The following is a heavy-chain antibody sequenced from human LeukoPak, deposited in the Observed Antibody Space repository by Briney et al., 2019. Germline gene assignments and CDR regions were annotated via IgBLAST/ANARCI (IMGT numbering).Heavy chain of an antibody. J-gene: IGHJ3*02. D-gene: IGHD1-7*01. V-gene: IGHV3-73*01. CDR2: IRSKANSYAT. CDR3: TREGYNWNYGIASDI. CDR1: GFTFSGSA. Sequence: GGSLRLSCAASGFTFSGSAMHWVRQASGKGLEWVGRIRSKANSYATAYAASVKGRFTISRDDSKNTAYLQMNSLKTEDTAVYYCTREGYNWNYGIASDIWGQGTMVTVSS.